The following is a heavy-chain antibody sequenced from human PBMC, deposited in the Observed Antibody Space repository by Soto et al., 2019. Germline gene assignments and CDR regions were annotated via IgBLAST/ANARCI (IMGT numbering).Heavy chain of an antibody. D-gene: IGHD3-3*01. CDR2: ISGSGGST. V-gene: IGHV3-23*01. CDR3: AKDSGVLRFLEWLGDYFDY. Sequence: VQLLESGGGLVQPGGSLRLSCAASGFTFSSYAMSWVRQAPGKGLEWVSAISGSGGSTYYADSVKGRFTISRDNSKNTLYLQMNSLRAEDTAVYYCAKDSGVLRFLEWLGDYFDYWGQGTLVTVSS. J-gene: IGHJ4*02. CDR1: GFTFSSYA.